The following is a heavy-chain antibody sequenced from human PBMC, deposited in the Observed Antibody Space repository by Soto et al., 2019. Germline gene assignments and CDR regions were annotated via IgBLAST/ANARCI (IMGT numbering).Heavy chain of an antibody. Sequence: QVQLVQSGAEVKKPGASVKVSCKASGYTFTSSAMHWVRQAPGQRLEWMGWINAGNGNTKYSQKFQGKVTITRDTSASTAYMELSSRRSEDTAVYYCARSSGYYYVDYWGQGTLGTVSS. V-gene: IGHV1-3*01. CDR2: INAGNGNT. CDR3: ARSSGYYYVDY. J-gene: IGHJ4*02. CDR1: GYTFTSSA. D-gene: IGHD3-22*01.